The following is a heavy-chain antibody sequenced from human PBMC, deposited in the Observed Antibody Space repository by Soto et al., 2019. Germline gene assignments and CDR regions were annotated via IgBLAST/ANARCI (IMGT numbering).Heavy chain of an antibody. CDR1: GFTFSTYA. J-gene: IGHJ4*02. CDR3: AKSLWVGATTEGIDY. Sequence: EVQLLESGGTLVQPGGSPRLSCAASGFTFSTYAMNWVRQAPGKGLEWVSGIGASGGSTYYSDSLKGRFTISRDNSRNTVFLQMKSLRAEDTAVYYCAKSLWVGATTEGIDYWGQGTLVTVSS. D-gene: IGHD1-26*01. V-gene: IGHV3-23*01. CDR2: IGASGGST.